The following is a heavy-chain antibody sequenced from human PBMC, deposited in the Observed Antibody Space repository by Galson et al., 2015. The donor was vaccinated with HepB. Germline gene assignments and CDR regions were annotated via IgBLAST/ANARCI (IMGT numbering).Heavy chain of an antibody. J-gene: IGHJ4*02. Sequence: PALVKPTQTLTLTCTFSGFSLTTSGVCVNWIRQPPGKALEWLARIDWDNDKYYSTSLRTRLTISKDTSKNQVVLTLTNVDPVDTATYYCARLVGAGTEDYWGQGTLVTVSS. CDR1: GFSLTTSGVC. CDR2: IDWDNDK. CDR3: ARLVGAGTEDY. V-gene: IGHV2-70*11. D-gene: IGHD2-15*01.